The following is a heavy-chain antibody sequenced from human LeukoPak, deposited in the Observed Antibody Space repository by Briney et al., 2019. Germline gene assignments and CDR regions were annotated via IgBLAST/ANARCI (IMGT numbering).Heavy chain of an antibody. CDR1: GGSISSYY. CDR3: ARDDIAAAGRPFDY. CDR2: IYYSGST. V-gene: IGHV4-59*12. Sequence: PSETLSLTCTVSGGSISSYYWSWIRQPPGKGLEWIGYIYYSGSTNYDPSLKSRVTISVDTSKNQFSLKLSSVTAADTAVYYCARDDIAAAGRPFDYWGQRTLVTVSS. J-gene: IGHJ4*02. D-gene: IGHD6-13*01.